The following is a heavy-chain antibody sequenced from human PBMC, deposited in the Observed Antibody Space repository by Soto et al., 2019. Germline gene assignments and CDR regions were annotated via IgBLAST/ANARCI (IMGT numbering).Heavy chain of an antibody. Sequence: QVQLVQSGAEVKKPGASVKVSCKASGYTFSSNDINWVRQASGQGLEWMGWMNPKSGNTAFAPKFQDRLIMTRNTSITTAYMELTSLTSEDTAVYYCARGRPGGGVKRNWFDPWGPGTLVTVSS. D-gene: IGHD2-8*02. J-gene: IGHJ5*02. CDR1: GYTFSSND. CDR3: ARGRPGGGVKRNWFDP. CDR2: MNPKSGNT. V-gene: IGHV1-8*01.